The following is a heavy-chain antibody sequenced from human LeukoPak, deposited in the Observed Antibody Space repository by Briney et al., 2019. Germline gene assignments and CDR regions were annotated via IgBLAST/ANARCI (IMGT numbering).Heavy chain of an antibody. CDR1: GFTFSRHG. D-gene: IGHD5-12*01. Sequence: GGSLRLSCAASGFTFSRHGMSWVRQAPGKGLEWVSGISGSGSHIYYTDSVKGRFTISRDNSKNTLNLQMNSLRAEDTAVYYCAKTGYSGSDRFFDYWGQGILVTISS. CDR2: ISGSGSHI. V-gene: IGHV3-23*01. J-gene: IGHJ4*02. CDR3: AKTGYSGSDRFFDY.